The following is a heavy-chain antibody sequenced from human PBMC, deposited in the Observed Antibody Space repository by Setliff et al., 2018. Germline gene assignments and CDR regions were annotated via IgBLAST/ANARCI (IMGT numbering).Heavy chain of an antibody. D-gene: IGHD1-26*01. V-gene: IGHV1-69*16. CDR2: IIPITGTT. J-gene: IGHJ4*02. Sequence: SVKVSCKASGGTLTTFTTYSLIWVRQAPGQGLEWMGGIIPITGTTNYAQRFQGRITISTDESSSTVYMEMSRLKSEDTAVYYCARGSIVGPTRGDFDFWAWEPWSPSPQ. CDR3: ARGSIVGPTRGDFDF. CDR1: GGTLTTFTTYS.